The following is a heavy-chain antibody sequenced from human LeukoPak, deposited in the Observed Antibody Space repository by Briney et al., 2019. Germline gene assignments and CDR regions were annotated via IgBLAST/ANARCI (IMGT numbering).Heavy chain of an antibody. D-gene: IGHD3-3*01. Sequence: PSETLSLTCTVSGGSISSSSYYWGWIRQPPGKGLEWIGSIYYSGSTYYNPSLKSRVTISVDTSKNQFSLKLSSVTAADTAVYYCATSGYDFWSGYSLYYFDYWGQGTLVTVSS. V-gene: IGHV4-39*01. J-gene: IGHJ4*02. CDR2: IYYSGST. CDR1: GGSISSSSYY. CDR3: ATSGYDFWSGYSLYYFDY.